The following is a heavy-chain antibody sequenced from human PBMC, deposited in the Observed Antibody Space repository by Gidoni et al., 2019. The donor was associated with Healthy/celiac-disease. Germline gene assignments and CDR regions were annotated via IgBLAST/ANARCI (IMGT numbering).Heavy chain of an antibody. D-gene: IGHD4-4*01. V-gene: IGHV1-3*01. Sequence: QVQLVQSGAEVKKPGASVKVSCKAFGFTFTTYVMHWVRQAPGQRLEWMGWVNAGSGDTKFSQKFQGRVTITRDTSASTAYMELISLRSEDTAVYYCARSTTVSHNYYYFGMDVWGQGTTVTVSS. CDR3: ARSTTVSHNYYYFGMDV. CDR1: GFTFTTYV. CDR2: VNAGSGDT. J-gene: IGHJ6*02.